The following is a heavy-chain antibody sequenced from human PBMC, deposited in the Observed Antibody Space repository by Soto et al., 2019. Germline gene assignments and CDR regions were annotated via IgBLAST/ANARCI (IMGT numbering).Heavy chain of an antibody. CDR3: ARVRSTGYSSGWFDP. CDR2: ISAYNGNT. Sequence: ASVKVSCKASGYTFTSYGISWVRQAPGQGLEWMGWISAYNGNTNYAQKLQGRVTMTTDTSTSTAYMELRSLRSDDTAVYYCARVRSTGYSSGWFDPWGQGTLVTVPQ. D-gene: IGHD6-19*01. CDR1: GYTFTSYG. J-gene: IGHJ5*02. V-gene: IGHV1-18*01.